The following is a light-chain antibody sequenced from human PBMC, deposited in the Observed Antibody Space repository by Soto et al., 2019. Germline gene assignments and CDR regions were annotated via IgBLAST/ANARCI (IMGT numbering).Light chain of an antibody. V-gene: IGLV2-14*01. CDR2: EVT. CDR3: QSYDSSLSFYV. J-gene: IGLJ1*01. Sequence: QSALAQPASVSGSPGQSITISCTGSSSDVGAYNFVSWYQHHPGRAPKLILYEVTTRPSGVSSRFSGSKSGTSASLAISGLQTEDEADYYCQSYDSSLSFYVFGTGTKVTVL. CDR1: SSDVGAYNF.